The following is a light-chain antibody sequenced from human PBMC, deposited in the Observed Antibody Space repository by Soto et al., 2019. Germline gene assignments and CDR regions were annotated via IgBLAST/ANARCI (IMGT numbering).Light chain of an antibody. Sequence: QSVLTQPPSVSGAPGQRVTISCTGSSSNIGANYDVHWYQHLPGTAPKLLIYGNSNRPSRVPDRFSGSKSGTSASLAITGLQAEDEADYYCQSYDSSLSGYVVGTGTKLTVL. J-gene: IGLJ1*01. CDR3: QSYDSSLSGYV. V-gene: IGLV1-40*01. CDR2: GNS. CDR1: SSNIGANYD.